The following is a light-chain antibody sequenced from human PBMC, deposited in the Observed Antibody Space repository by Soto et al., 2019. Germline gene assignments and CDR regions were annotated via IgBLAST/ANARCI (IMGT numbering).Light chain of an antibody. CDR3: NSYTSSSTLVV. Sequence: QSVLTQPASVSGSPGQSISISCTGTSSDVGDYNYVSWYQQHPGKAPKLMISDVSHRPAGVSNRFSGSKSGNTSALTISGLHAEDEADYYSNSYTSSSTLVVFGGGTKFTVL. CDR1: SSDVGDYNY. V-gene: IGLV2-14*01. J-gene: IGLJ2*01. CDR2: DVS.